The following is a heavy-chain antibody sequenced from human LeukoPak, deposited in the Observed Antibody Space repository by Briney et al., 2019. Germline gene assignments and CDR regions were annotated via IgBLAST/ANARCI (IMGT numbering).Heavy chain of an antibody. J-gene: IGHJ4*02. CDR3: TTGGDGFNKGYS. V-gene: IGHV3-15*01. Sequence: GGSLRLSCAASGFTFSNDWMSWVRRAPGKGLEWVGRIRRKTDGGTADYVAAVKDRFTISRDDTENRLYLQMNSLRTDDTAVYYCTTGGDGFNKGYSWGQGTLVTVSS. CDR1: GFTFSNDW. CDR2: IRRKTDGGTA. D-gene: IGHD2-21*01.